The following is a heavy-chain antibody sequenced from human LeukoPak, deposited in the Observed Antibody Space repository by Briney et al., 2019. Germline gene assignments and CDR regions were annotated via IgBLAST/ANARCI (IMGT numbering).Heavy chain of an antibody. CDR2: IYSGGST. CDR1: AFIFRSYG. D-gene: IGHD1-26*01. Sequence: WGSLRLSCAASAFIFRSYGMHWVRQAPGKGLEWVSVIYSGGSTYYADSVKGRFTISRDNSKNTLYLQMNSLRAEDTAVYYCAKSSRIVGAYDYWGQGTLVTVSS. V-gene: IGHV3-NL1*01. J-gene: IGHJ4*02. CDR3: AKSSRIVGAYDY.